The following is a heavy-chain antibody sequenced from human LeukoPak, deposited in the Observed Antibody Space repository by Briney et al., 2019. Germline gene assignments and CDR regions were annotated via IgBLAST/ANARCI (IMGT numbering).Heavy chain of an antibody. Sequence: PGGSLRLSCAASGFTFSNYAMSWVRQAPGKGLEWVSAISGSGGSTYYADSVKGRFTISRDNSKNTLYLQMNSLRAEDTAVYYCAKTPPTIFGVVIIPTYYFDYWGQGTLVTVSS. J-gene: IGHJ4*02. V-gene: IGHV3-23*01. CDR3: AKTPPTIFGVVIIPTYYFDY. CDR1: GFTFSNYA. D-gene: IGHD3-3*01. CDR2: ISGSGGST.